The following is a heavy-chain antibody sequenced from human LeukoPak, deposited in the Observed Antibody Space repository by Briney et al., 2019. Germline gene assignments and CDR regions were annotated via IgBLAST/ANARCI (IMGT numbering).Heavy chain of an antibody. Sequence: ASVKVSCKASGYTFTTYYMHWVRQAPGQGLEWMGIINPSDGSTRYAQKFQGRVTMTRDTSTSTVYMELSSLRSEDTAVYCCARDLIGSGYCFDYWGQGTLVTVSS. D-gene: IGHD6-19*01. V-gene: IGHV1-46*01. CDR3: ARDLIGSGYCFDY. J-gene: IGHJ4*02. CDR2: INPSDGST. CDR1: GYTFTTYY.